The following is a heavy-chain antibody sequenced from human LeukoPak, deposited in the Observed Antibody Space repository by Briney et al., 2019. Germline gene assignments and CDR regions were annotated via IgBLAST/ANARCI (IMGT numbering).Heavy chain of an antibody. CDR2: IYTSGST. Sequence: SETLSLTCTVSGGSINTPNYYWSWIRQPAGKGLEWIGRIYTSGSTNYNPSLKSRVTMSVDTSKNQFSLKLSSVTAADTAVYYCARDKRSVGRNWFDPWGQGTLVTVSS. CDR1: GGSINTPNYY. D-gene: IGHD6-25*01. CDR3: ARDKRSVGRNWFDP. V-gene: IGHV4-61*02. J-gene: IGHJ5*02.